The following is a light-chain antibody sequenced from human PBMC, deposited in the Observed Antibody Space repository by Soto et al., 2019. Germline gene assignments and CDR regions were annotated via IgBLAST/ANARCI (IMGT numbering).Light chain of an antibody. CDR1: QSVNSH. CDR2: DAS. V-gene: IGKV3-11*01. J-gene: IGKJ5*01. Sequence: EIVLTQSPGTLSFSPAVLATFXSTASQSVNSHLAWYQQKGGQAPRLLIYDASNRATGIPARFSGSGSGTDFTLTISSLEPEDVAVYYCQQRSNWPPITFGQGTRLEIK. CDR3: QQRSNWPPIT.